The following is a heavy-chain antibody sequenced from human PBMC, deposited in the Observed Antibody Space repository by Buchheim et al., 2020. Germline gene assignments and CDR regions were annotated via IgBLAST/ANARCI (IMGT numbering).Heavy chain of an antibody. CDR2: IWYDGSNK. Sequence: QVQLVESGGGVVQPGRSLRLSCAASGFTFSSYGMHWVRQAPGKGLEWVAVIWYDGSNKYYADSVKGRFTISRDNSKNTLYFQMNSLRAEDTAVYYCARSRGDYSYGSYNYYGMDVWGQGTT. J-gene: IGHJ6*02. V-gene: IGHV3-33*01. CDR3: ARSRGDYSYGSYNYYGMDV. CDR1: GFTFSSYG. D-gene: IGHD5-18*01.